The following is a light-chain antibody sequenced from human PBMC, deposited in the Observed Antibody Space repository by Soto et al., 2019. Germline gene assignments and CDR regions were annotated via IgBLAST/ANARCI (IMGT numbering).Light chain of an antibody. J-gene: IGKJ3*01. V-gene: IGKV3-15*01. CDR3: QQYNTWPLT. Sequence: ETVMTQSPATLSVSPGERHTLSCRASQSVSSNLAWYQQKPGQAPRLLIYDASTRATGIPARFSGSGSGTEFTLTISSLQSEDFAFYYCQQYNTWPLTFGPGTKVDIK. CDR1: QSVSSN. CDR2: DAS.